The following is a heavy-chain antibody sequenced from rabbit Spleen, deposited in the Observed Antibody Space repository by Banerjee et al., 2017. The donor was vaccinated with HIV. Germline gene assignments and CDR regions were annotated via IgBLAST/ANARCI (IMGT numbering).Heavy chain of an antibody. V-gene: IGHV1S47*01. D-gene: IGHD4-1*01. Sequence: QEQLKESGGGLVQPGGSLKVSCIASGFDFSSYGVSWVRQAPGKGLEWIGYIHPFIGSTYYASWVNGRFTISSDNAQNTLYLQLSSLTAADTATYCCARDLAGVIGWNFSLWGQGTLVTVS. CDR3: ARDLAGVIGWNFSL. CDR2: IHPFIGST. J-gene: IGHJ4*01. CDR1: GFDFSSYG.